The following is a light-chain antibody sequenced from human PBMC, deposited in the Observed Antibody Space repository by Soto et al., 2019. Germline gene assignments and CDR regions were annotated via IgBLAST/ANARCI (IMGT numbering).Light chain of an antibody. V-gene: IGKV1-39*01. CDR2: AAS. CDR1: QSISTY. CDR3: QQSFGTLRG. Sequence: DIQMTQSPSSLSASVGDRVTITCRASQSISTYLNWYQQKPGKAPKLLIYAASSLQSGVPSRFSGSGSGTDFTLTISTLQPEDFATYYCQQSFGTLRGFGQGTKVDIK. J-gene: IGKJ1*01.